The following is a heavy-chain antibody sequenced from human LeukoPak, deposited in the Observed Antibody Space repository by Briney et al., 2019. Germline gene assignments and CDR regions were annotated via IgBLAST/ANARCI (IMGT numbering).Heavy chain of an antibody. Sequence: GASVKVSCKASGYTFTGYFLHWVPQAPGQGLEWMGWIPSNTGGTHYAQKFQGRVTVTRDTSISTAYMEVSRLTSDDTAVYYCARKGEHYGDYDYWGQGTLVTVSS. V-gene: IGHV1-2*02. J-gene: IGHJ4*02. CDR3: ARKGEHYGDYDY. CDR2: IPSNTGGT. D-gene: IGHD4-17*01. CDR1: GYTFTGYF.